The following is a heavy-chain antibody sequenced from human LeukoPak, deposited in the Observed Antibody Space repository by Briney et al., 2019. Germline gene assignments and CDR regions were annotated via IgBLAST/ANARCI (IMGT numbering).Heavy chain of an antibody. CDR1: GGSISSGSYY. V-gene: IGHV4-61*02. Sequence: SETLSLTCTVSGGSISSGSYYWSWIRQPAGKGLEWIGRIYTSGSTNYNPSLKSRVTISVDTSKNQFSLKLSSVTAADTAVYYCARDGASGILDYWGQGTLVTVSS. CDR3: ARDGASGILDY. CDR2: IYTSGST. J-gene: IGHJ4*02. D-gene: IGHD3-10*01.